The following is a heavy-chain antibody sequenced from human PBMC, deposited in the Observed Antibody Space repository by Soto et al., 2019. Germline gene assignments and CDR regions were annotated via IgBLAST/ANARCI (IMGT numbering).Heavy chain of an antibody. Sequence: QLQLQESGPGLVKPSETLSLTCTVSGGSISSSSYYWGWIRQPPGKGLEWIGSIYYSGSTYYNPSPKSRVTISVDTSKNPFPLKLSSVTAADTAVYYCARPTTGGSGSSPWDYWGQGTLVTVSS. CDR2: IYYSGST. V-gene: IGHV4-39*01. CDR3: ARPTTGGSGSSPWDY. D-gene: IGHD3-10*01. J-gene: IGHJ4*02. CDR1: GGSISSSSYY.